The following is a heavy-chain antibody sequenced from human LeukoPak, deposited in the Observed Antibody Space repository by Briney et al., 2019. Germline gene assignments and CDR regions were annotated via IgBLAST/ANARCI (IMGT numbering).Heavy chain of an antibody. D-gene: IGHD3-22*01. J-gene: IGHJ3*02. CDR3: ARTLVVINDAFDI. CDR1: GGTFSSYA. Sequence: SVKVSCKASGGTFSSYAISWVRQAPGQGLEWMGGIIPIFGTANYAQKFQGRVTITADKSTSTAYMELSSLRSDDTAVYYCARTLVVINDAFDIWGQGTMVTVSS. V-gene: IGHV1-69*06. CDR2: IIPIFGTA.